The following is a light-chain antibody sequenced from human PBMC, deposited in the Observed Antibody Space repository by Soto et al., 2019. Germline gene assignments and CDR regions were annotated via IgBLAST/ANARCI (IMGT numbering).Light chain of an antibody. CDR1: QSVSSSS. CDR3: QQYDNSPTWT. V-gene: IGKV3-20*01. Sequence: EIVLTQSPGTLSLSPGERATLSCRASQSVSSSSLAWYQQKPGQAPRLLIYGASSRATGIPDRFSGSGSGTDFTLTISRLAPEDFAVYYCQQYDNSPTWTFGQGTKVEIK. CDR2: GAS. J-gene: IGKJ1*01.